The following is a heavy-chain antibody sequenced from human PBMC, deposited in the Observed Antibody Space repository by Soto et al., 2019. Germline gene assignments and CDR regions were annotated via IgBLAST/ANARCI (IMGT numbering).Heavy chain of an antibody. CDR2: IYYSGST. CDR3: ARPPYSNYYYYYMDV. Sequence: SETLSLTCTFSGGSIRSSSYYLGWIRQPPGKGLEWIGSIYYSGSTYYNPSLKSRVTISVDTSKNQFSLKLSSVTAADTAVYYCARPPYSNYYYYYMDVWGKGTTVTVSS. V-gene: IGHV4-39*01. CDR1: GGSIRSSSYY. J-gene: IGHJ6*03. D-gene: IGHD4-4*01.